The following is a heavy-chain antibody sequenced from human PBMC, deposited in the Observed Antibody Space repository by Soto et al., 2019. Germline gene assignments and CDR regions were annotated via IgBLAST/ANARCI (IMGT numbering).Heavy chain of an antibody. D-gene: IGHD6-6*01. J-gene: IGHJ6*02. CDR2: IRSSSSTI. CDR3: ARPEYSSSSYGMDV. V-gene: IGHV3-48*02. CDR1: GFTFSLSW. Sequence: PGGSLRLSCAASGFTFSLSWMSWVRQAPGKGLEWVSYIRSSSSTIYYADSVKGRFTISRDNAKNSLYLQMNSLRDEDTAVYYCARPEYSSSSYGMDVWGQGTTVTVSS.